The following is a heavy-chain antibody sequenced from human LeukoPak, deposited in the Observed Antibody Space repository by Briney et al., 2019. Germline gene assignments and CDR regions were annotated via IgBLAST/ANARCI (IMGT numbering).Heavy chain of an antibody. J-gene: IGHJ4*02. V-gene: IGHV3-30*02. CDR1: GFIFSSYG. Sequence: GGSLRLSCAASGFIFSSYGMHWVRQAPGKGLEWVAFIRYDGRNKYYADSVKGRFTISRDNSKNTLYLQMNSLRAEDTAVYYCARRSGIAVAGAFDYWGQGTLVTVSS. D-gene: IGHD6-19*01. CDR3: ARRSGIAVAGAFDY. CDR2: IRYDGRNK.